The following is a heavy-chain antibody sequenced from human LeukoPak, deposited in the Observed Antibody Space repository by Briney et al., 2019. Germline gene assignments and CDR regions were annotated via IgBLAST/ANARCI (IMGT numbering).Heavy chain of an antibody. D-gene: IGHD2-15*01. CDR2: MKEDGGEI. Sequence: GGSLRLSCAASGFPFSNYWMSWVRQAPGKGLEWVANMKEDGGEINYVDSVKGRFTISRDNAKNALYLQMNSLRVDDTAVYYCARDPVRKLLLPSAWFDPWGRGTLVTVSS. J-gene: IGHJ5*02. V-gene: IGHV3-7*03. CDR3: ARDPVRKLLLPSAWFDP. CDR1: GFPFSNYW.